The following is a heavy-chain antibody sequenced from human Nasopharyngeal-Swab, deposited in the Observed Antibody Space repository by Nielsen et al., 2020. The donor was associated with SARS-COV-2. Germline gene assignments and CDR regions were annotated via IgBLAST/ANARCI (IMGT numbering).Heavy chain of an antibody. CDR2: IYYSGST. V-gene: IGHV4-31*03. CDR3: ARGRSEDYGGDRFDY. Sequence: LRLSCTVSGGSISSGGYYWSWIRQHPGKGLEWIGYIYYSGSTYYNPSLKSRVTISVDTSKNQFSLKLSSVTAADTAVYYCARGRSEDYGGDRFDYWGQGTLVTVSS. CDR1: GGSISSGGYY. D-gene: IGHD4-23*01. J-gene: IGHJ4*02.